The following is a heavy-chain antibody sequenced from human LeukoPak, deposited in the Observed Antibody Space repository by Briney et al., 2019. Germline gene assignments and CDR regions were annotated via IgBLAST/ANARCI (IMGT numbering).Heavy chain of an antibody. D-gene: IGHD6-13*01. CDR3: AKAQQLVPLGY. CDR1: GFTFSSYW. V-gene: IGHV3-74*01. Sequence: GGSLRLSCAASGFTFSSYWMHWVRQAPGKGLVWVSRINSGGSSTSYADSVKGRFTISRDNAKNTLYLQMNSLRAEDTAVYYCAKAQQLVPLGYWGQGTLVTVSS. CDR2: INSGGSST. J-gene: IGHJ4*02.